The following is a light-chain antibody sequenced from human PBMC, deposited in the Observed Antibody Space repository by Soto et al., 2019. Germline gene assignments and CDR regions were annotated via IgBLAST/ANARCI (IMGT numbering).Light chain of an antibody. CDR3: QQYNSYS. CDR2: KAS. Sequence: DIQMAQSPSTLSGSGGERVASTCRASQTISSWLAWYQQKPGKAPKLLIYKASSLESGVPSRFSGSGSGTEFTLTISSLQPDDFATYYCQQYNSYSFGQGTKVDIK. V-gene: IGKV1-5*03. J-gene: IGKJ1*01. CDR1: QTISSW.